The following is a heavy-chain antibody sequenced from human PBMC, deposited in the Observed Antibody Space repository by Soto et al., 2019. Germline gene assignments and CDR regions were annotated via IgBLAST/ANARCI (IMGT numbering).Heavy chain of an antibody. CDR1: GFTFSSYG. D-gene: IGHD5-12*01. CDR2: ISYDGSNK. J-gene: IGHJ4*02. Sequence: WGSLRLSCAASGFTFSSYGMHWVRQAPGKGLEWVAVISYDGSNKYYADSVKGRFTISRDNSKNTLYLQMNSLRAEDTAVYYCARDERPDGYGAFDYWGQGTLVTVSS. V-gene: IGHV3-30-3*01. CDR3: ARDERPDGYGAFDY.